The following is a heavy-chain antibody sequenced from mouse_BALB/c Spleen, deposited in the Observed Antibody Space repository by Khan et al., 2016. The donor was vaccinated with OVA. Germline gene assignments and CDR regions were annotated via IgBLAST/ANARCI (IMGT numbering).Heavy chain of an antibody. CDR2: IWSDGRT. CDR3: ARHQFPLSMDS. CDR1: GFSLTSYA. V-gene: IGHV2-6-2*01. J-gene: IGHJ4*01. Sequence: QVQLKDSGPDLVAPSQSLSITCTVSGFSLTSYAIHWFRQPPGKGLEWLVVIWSDGRTTYNSALKSRLSISKDNSKSQVFLKINSLQTDDTAMYYCARHQFPLSMDSWGQGTSVTVSS.